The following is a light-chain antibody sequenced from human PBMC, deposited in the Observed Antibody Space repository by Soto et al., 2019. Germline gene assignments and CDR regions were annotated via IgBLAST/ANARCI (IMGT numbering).Light chain of an antibody. CDR1: SSNIGSNT. V-gene: IGLV1-44*01. J-gene: IGLJ1*01. CDR3: AAWDDSLNGFYV. Sequence: QSVLTQPPSASGAPRQRVTISCSGSSSNIGSNTVNWYQQLPGTDPKLLIYSNNQRPSGVPDRFSGSKSGTSASLAISGLQSEDEADYYCAAWDDSLNGFYVFGTGTKVTVL. CDR2: SNN.